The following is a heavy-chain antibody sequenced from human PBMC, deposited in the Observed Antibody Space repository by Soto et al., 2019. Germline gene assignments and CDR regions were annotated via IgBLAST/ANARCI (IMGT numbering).Heavy chain of an antibody. CDR2: VKSKNNGGTT. CDR1: GFTFSNAW. D-gene: IGHD1-26*01. V-gene: IGHV3-15*07. Sequence: EVHLVESGGGLVKPGGSLRLSCAASGFTFSNAWINWVRQAPGKGLEWVGRVKSKNNGGTTDFAAPVKGRFAISRDDSKNMVYLEMNSLQAEDTAMYYCTTDSYMTCIIVRFDYWGHGTLVTVSS. CDR3: TTDSYMTCIIVRFDY. J-gene: IGHJ4*01.